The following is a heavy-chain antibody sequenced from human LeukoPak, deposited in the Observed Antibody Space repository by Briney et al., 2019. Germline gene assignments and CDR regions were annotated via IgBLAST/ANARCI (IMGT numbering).Heavy chain of an antibody. CDR1: GFTFSSYG. D-gene: IGHD5-12*01. CDR2: ISYDGSNK. J-gene: IGHJ4*02. CDR3: AKDRSGYGVFDY. V-gene: IGHV3-30*18. Sequence: GRSLRLSCAASGFTFSSYGKHWVRQAPGKGLEWVAVISYDGSNKYYADSVKGRFTISSDNSKNTLYLQMNSLRAEDTAVYYCAKDRSGYGVFDYWGQGTLVTVSS.